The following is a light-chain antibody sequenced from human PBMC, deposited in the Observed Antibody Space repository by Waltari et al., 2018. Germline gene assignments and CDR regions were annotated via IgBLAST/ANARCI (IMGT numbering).Light chain of an antibody. Sequence: SYELTQPPSVSVPPGQAASISSSGENLGSKSASWYQQKPGRSPVLVIHQDDKRPSGIPERFFGSNSGNTATLTIGGTQALDEADYFCLAWDSNSGHWVLGGGTKLTVL. CDR3: LAWDSNSGHWV. J-gene: IGLJ3*02. CDR1: NLGSKS. CDR2: QDD. V-gene: IGLV3-1*01.